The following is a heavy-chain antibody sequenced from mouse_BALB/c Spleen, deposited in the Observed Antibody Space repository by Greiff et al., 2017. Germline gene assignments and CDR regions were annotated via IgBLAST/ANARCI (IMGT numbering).Heavy chain of an antibody. J-gene: IGHJ3*01. V-gene: IGHV6-6*02. Sequence: EVKLQESGGGLVQPGGSMKLSCVASGFTFSNYWMNWVRQSPEKGLEWVAEIRLKSNNYATHYAESVKGRFTISRDDSKSSVYLQMNNLRAEDTGIYYCTTDLFAYWGQGTLVTVSA. CDR2: IRLKSNNYAT. CDR1: GFTFSNYW. CDR3: TTDLFAY.